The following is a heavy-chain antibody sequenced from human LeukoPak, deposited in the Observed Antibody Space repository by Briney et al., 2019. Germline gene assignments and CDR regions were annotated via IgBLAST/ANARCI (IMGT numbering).Heavy chain of an antibody. D-gene: IGHD3-22*01. V-gene: IGHV3-23*01. J-gene: IGHJ4*02. CDR1: GFTFSSYN. Sequence: GGSLRLSCAASGFTFSSYNMIWVRQAPGKGLECVSMISHGGGDSTSYADSVKGRFTISRDNFKNTLYLQMNSLRAEDTAIYYCAKDSSGSFDYWGQGTLVTVSS. CDR2: ISHGGGDST. CDR3: AKDSSGSFDY.